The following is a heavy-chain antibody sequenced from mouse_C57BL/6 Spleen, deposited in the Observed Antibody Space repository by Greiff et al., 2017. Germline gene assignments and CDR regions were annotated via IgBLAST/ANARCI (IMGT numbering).Heavy chain of an antibody. J-gene: IGHJ4*01. D-gene: IGHD1-1*01. Sequence: QVQLQQSGAELVKPGASVKLSCKASGYTFTSYWMHWVKQRPGRGLEWIGRIDPNGGGTKYNEKFKGKATLTVDKPSSTAYMQLSSLTSEDSAVYEYARYYGSRGCAMDDWGQGTSVTVSS. CDR3: ARYYGSRGCAMDD. CDR1: GYTFTSYW. CDR2: IDPNGGGT. V-gene: IGHV1-72*01.